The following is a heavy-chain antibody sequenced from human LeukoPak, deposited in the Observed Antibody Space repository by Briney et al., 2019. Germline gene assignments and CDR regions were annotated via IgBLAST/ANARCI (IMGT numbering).Heavy chain of an antibody. CDR3: ARDSGGLGGGDY. V-gene: IGHV4-4*02. J-gene: IGHJ4*02. D-gene: IGHD2-15*01. CDR2: IYHSGST. Sequence: SETLSLTCAVSGGSISSSNWWSWVRQPPGKGQEWIGEIYHSGSTNYNPSLKSRATISVDKSKNQFSLKLSSVTAADTAVYYCARDSGGLGGGDYWGQGTLVTVSS. CDR1: GGSISSSNW.